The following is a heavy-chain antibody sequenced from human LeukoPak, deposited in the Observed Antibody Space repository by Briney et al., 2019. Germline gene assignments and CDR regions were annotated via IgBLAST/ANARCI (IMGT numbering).Heavy chain of an antibody. J-gene: IGHJ4*02. V-gene: IGHV3-7*03. CDR2: INHNGNVN. CDR3: ATTSSSWYSGLYGGLFY. D-gene: IGHD6-13*01. Sequence: GGSLRLSCAASGFTFSSYWMNWARQAPGKGLEWVASINHNGNVNYYVDSVKGRFTISRDNAKNSLYLQMSNLRAEDTAVYYCATTSSSWYSGLYGGLFYWGQGTLVTVSS. CDR1: GFTFSSYW.